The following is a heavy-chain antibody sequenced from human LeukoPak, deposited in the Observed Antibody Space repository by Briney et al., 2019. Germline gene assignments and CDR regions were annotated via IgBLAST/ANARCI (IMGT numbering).Heavy chain of an antibody. V-gene: IGHV1-46*01. J-gene: IGHJ5*02. CDR1: GYTFTSYY. Sequence: ASVKVSCKASGYTFTSYYMHWVRQAPGQGLEWMGIINPSGGSTSYAQKFQGRVTMTRDTSTSTVYMELRSLRSDDTAVYYCANASHYDFWSGGGDWFDPWGQGTLVTVSS. D-gene: IGHD3-3*01. CDR3: ANASHYDFWSGGGDWFDP. CDR2: INPSGGST.